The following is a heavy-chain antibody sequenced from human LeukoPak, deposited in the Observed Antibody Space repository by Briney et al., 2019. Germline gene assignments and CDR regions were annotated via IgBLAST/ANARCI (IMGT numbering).Heavy chain of an antibody. CDR3: ARVGGSYHYYYYMDV. CDR1: GGSISSGTYY. CDR2: IYYSGST. V-gene: IGHV4-39*07. J-gene: IGHJ6*03. Sequence: SETLSLTCTVSGGSISSGTYYWAWFRQPPGKGLEWIASIYYSGSTYYNPSLKSRVTISGDTSKNQFSLKLSSVTAADTAVYYCARVGGSYHYYYYMDVWGKGTTVTVSS. D-gene: IGHD1-26*01.